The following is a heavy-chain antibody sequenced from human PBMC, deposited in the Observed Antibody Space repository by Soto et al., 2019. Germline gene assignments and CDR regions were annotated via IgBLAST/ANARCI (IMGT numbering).Heavy chain of an antibody. CDR2: IYSGGST. D-gene: IGHD1-26*01. CDR1: GFTVSSNY. Sequence: EVQLLESGGGLIQPGGSLRLSCAASGFTVSSNYMSWVRQAPGKGLEWVSVIYSGGSTYYADYVKGRFTSSRDNSKITLYLQMNSRRAGDTAVYYCARGRVDSGHPEYVQPWGQGTLVTVSS. V-gene: IGHV3-53*01. J-gene: IGHJ1*01. CDR3: ARGRVDSGHPEYVQP.